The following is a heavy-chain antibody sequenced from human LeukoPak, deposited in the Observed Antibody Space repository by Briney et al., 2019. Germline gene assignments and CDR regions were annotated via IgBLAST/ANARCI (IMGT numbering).Heavy chain of an antibody. CDR3: ARGPGRSSSWVNYYYYYGMDV. D-gene: IGHD6-13*01. Sequence: SVKVSCKASGGTFSSYAISWVRQAPGQGLEWVGRIIPILGTANYAQKFQGRVTITADKSTSTAYMELSSLRSEDTAVYYCARGPGRSSSWVNYYYYYGMDVWGQGTTVTVSS. CDR2: IIPILGTA. V-gene: IGHV1-69*04. CDR1: GGTFSSYA. J-gene: IGHJ6*02.